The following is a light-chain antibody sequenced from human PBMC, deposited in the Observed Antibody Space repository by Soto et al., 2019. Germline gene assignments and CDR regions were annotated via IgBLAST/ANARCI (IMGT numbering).Light chain of an antibody. CDR3: QHYNSHWT. CDR2: QAS. V-gene: IGKV1-5*03. CDR1: QGISNR. J-gene: IGKJ1*01. Sequence: DVQMTQSPSTLSASVGDRLTITCRATQGISNRLAWYQQKPGKAPKLLIYQASSLKSGVPTRFGGSGSGTEFTLTNTSLHPDDFATYYCQHYNSHWTFGQGTKVEIK.